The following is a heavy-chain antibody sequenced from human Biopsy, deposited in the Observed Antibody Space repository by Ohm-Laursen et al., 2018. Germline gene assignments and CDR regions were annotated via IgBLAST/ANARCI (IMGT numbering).Heavy chain of an antibody. V-gene: IGHV3-11*01. CDR2: VSATATSV. D-gene: IGHD2-15*01. J-gene: IGHJ6*02. Sequence: SLRLSCAASGFTFTDYDMSWVRHVPGQGLQWLALVSATATSVYYADSVRGRFFISRDNAENSVFLEMSNLRADDTALYYCARNVRLQMTEHSGVISYSRYFAMDAWGQGTTVTVFS. CDR3: ARNVRLQMTEHSGVISYSRYFAMDA. CDR1: GFTFTDYD.